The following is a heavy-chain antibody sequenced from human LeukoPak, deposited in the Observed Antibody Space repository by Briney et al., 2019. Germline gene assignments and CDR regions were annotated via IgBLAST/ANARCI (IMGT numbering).Heavy chain of an antibody. CDR1: GDSISSGNHY. V-gene: IGHV4-30-4*01. J-gene: IGHJ4*02. CDR2: ISYSGTT. D-gene: IGHD2-15*01. CDR3: AREDSSHFWDY. Sequence: SETLSLTCTVSGDSISSGNHYWSWIRQPPGTGLEWTGYISYSGTTYYSASLKSRVTISVDTSTNQFSLKLVSVTAADTAVYYCAREDSSHFWDYWGQGTLVTVSS.